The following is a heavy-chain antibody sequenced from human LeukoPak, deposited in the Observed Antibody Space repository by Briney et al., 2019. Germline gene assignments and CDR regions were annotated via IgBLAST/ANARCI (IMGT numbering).Heavy chain of an antibody. D-gene: IGHD1-26*01. CDR2: ISTSSDYI. CDR1: GFTFSSYN. CDR3: AREELTY. Sequence: GKSLRLSCAASGFTFSSYNMNWVRQIPGKGLEWVSSISTSSDYIYYADSVKGRFTISRDNAKNSLYLQMNSLRAEDTAVYYCAREELTYWGQGTLVTVSS. J-gene: IGHJ4*02. V-gene: IGHV3-21*01.